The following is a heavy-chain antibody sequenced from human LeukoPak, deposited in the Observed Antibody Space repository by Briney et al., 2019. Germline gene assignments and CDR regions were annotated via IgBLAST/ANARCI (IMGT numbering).Heavy chain of an antibody. V-gene: IGHV3-7*01. J-gene: IGHJ4*02. CDR2: IKQDGSEK. CDR3: ARHADDGSGSSFDY. CDR1: GFTFGSYW. D-gene: IGHD3-10*01. Sequence: QPGESLRLSCAASGFTFGSYWMSWVRQAPGKGLEWVANIKQDGSEKYYVDSVKGRFTISRDNAKNSLYLQMNSLRAEDTAVYYCARHADDGSGSSFDYWGQGTLVTVSS.